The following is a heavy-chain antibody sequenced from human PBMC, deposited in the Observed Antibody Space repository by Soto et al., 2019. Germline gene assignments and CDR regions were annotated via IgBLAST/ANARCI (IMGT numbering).Heavy chain of an antibody. CDR3: VRRNKNIPGDY. Sequence: GESLKISCQGSGYNFSNYWIAWVRQVPGKGLESMGIIYPGDSTIKYSPSFQGQVTFSADKSISTAYLQWGSLRASDTAMYYCVRRNKNIPGDYWGQGTLVTVYS. V-gene: IGHV5-51*01. CDR2: IYPGDSTI. CDR1: GYNFSNYW. J-gene: IGHJ4*02.